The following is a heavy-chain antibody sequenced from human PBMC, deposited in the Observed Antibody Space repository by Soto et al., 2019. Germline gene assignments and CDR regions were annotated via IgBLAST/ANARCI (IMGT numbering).Heavy chain of an antibody. CDR3: ARSPNYYYYGFDV. V-gene: IGHV4-61*08. J-gene: IGHJ6*02. D-gene: IGHD3-10*01. CDR2: TYYSGST. CDR1: GGSVSSGDYF. Sequence: SETLSLTCTVSGGSVSSGDYFWSWLRQSPGKRLEWIAYTYYSGSTNYNPSLKSRATISVDTSKSQVSLTLTSMTAADAALYYCARSPNYYYYGFDVWGQGTAVTVSS.